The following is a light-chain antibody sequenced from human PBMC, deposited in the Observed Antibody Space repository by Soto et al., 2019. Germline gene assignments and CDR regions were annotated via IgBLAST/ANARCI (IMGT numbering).Light chain of an antibody. J-gene: IGKJ1*01. V-gene: IGKV3-20*01. Sequence: EIVLTQSPGTLSLSPGERATHSCGASQSVTSNYLAWYQQKPGQAPRLLIFGASIRVKGIPDRFIGSGSGTDFTPTINRLEPEDFAVYYCQHYVTSLTTFGQGTKVDIK. CDR3: QHYVTSLTT. CDR1: QSVTSNY. CDR2: GAS.